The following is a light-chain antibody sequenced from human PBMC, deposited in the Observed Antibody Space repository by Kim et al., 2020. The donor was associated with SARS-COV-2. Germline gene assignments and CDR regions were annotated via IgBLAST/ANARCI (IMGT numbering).Light chain of an antibody. J-gene: IGKJ4*01. CDR1: QSIDRW. V-gene: IGKV1-5*01. CDR3: QQYVSWLT. CDR2: EAS. Sequence: DIQMAQSPSTLSASVGDRVTITCRASQSIDRWLAWYQQKPGNAPRLLSYEASNLASGVPSRFSGSGSGTEFTLTISSLQPDDFATYYCQQYVSWLTFRGGTKLEI.